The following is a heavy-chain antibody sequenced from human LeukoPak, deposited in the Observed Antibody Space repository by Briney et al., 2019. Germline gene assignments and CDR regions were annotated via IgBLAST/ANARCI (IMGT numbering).Heavy chain of an antibody. D-gene: IGHD3-16*02. J-gene: IGHJ4*02. CDR1: GFTFSSYA. V-gene: IGHV3-9*01. Sequence: GGSLRLSCAASGFTFSSYAMSWVRQAPGKGLEWVSGISWNSGSIGYADSVKGRFTISRDNAKNSLYLQMNSLRAEDTALYYCAKSPAFGGVIDYPFDYWGQGTLVTVSS. CDR2: ISWNSGSI. CDR3: AKSPAFGGVIDYPFDY.